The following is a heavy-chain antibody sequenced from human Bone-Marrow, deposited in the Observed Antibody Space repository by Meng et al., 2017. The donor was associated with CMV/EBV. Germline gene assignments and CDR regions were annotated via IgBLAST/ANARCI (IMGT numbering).Heavy chain of an antibody. J-gene: IGHJ3*02. CDR2: IYYSGST. CDR1: GGSISSSSYY. V-gene: IGHV4-39*07. D-gene: IGHD5-24*01. Sequence: SETLSLTCTVSGGSISSSSYYWGWIRQPPGKGLEWIGSIYYSGSTYYNPSLKSRVTISVDTSKNQFSLKLSSVTAADTAVYYCARGDGFSEAFDIWGQGTMVTVPS. CDR3: ARGDGFSEAFDI.